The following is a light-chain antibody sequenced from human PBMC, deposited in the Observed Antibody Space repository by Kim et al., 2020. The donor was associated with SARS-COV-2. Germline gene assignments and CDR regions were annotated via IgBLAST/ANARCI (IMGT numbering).Light chain of an antibody. Sequence: VSVGDRVTISCRASQGILSSFAWFQQKPGKAPQSLIYAASSLHSGVPSKCSGSGSGTDFTLTISSLQPEDFATYYCQQYYSYPPTFGQGTRLEIK. CDR3: QQYYSYPPT. CDR2: AAS. CDR1: QGILSS. J-gene: IGKJ5*01. V-gene: IGKV1-16*02.